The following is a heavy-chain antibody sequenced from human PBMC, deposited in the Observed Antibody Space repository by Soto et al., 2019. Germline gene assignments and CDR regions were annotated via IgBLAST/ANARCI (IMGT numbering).Heavy chain of an antibody. Sequence: SETLSLTCTVSGGSVSSGSYYWSWIRQPPGKGLEWIGYIYYSGSTIYNPSLKSRVTISVDTSKNQFSLKLSSVTAADTAVYYLAGALYPYHWFDPWGHGTLVTVSS. J-gene: IGHJ5*02. V-gene: IGHV4-61*01. CDR1: GGSVSSGSYY. CDR2: IYYSGST. CDR3: AGALYPYHWFDP. D-gene: IGHD2-8*01.